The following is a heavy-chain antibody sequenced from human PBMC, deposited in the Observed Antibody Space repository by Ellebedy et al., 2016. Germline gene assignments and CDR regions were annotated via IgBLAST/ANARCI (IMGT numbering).Heavy chain of an antibody. D-gene: IGHD1-20*01. V-gene: IGHV3-21*01. Sequence: GESLKISCAASGFIVSTNYMSWVRQAPGKGLEWVSSIRSSSTYIYYADSVKGRFTISRNNAKNSLYLQMNSLRAEDTAVYYCAREFNLGEEIDFWGQGTLVTVSS. CDR2: IRSSSTYI. CDR3: AREFNLGEEIDF. J-gene: IGHJ4*02. CDR1: GFIVSTNY.